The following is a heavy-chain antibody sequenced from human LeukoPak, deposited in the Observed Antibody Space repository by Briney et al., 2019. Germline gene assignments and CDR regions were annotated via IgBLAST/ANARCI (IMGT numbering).Heavy chain of an antibody. D-gene: IGHD2-15*01. J-gene: IGHJ6*02. V-gene: IGHV3-23*01. CDR2: ISDRDGST. CDR3: AKAVGVAATSPTSYFYYGMDV. Sequence: GGSLRLSCAASAFTFSSYAMSSVRQAPGKGLEWVSTISDRDGSTYYVGAVKGRFTISRDNSKNTLYLQMNSLRGEDTAVYFCAKAVGVAATSPTSYFYYGMDVWGQGTTVTVSS. CDR1: AFTFSSYA.